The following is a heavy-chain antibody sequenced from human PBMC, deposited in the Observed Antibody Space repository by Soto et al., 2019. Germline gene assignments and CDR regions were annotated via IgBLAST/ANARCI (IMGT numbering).Heavy chain of an antibody. CDR2: IIPIFGTA. V-gene: IGHV1-69*13. J-gene: IGHJ6*02. Sequence: SVKVSCKASGGTFSSYAISWVRQAPGQGLEWMGGIIPIFGTANYAQKFQGRVTITADESTSTAYMELSSLRSEDTAVYYCAREDIVVVVAAPFYYGMDVWVQGTTVTVSS. CDR3: AREDIVVVVAAPFYYGMDV. D-gene: IGHD2-15*01. CDR1: GGTFSSYA.